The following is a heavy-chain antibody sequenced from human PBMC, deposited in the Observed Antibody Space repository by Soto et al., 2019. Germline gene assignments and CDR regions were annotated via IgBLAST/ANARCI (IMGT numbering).Heavy chain of an antibody. V-gene: IGHV1-8*01. CDR3: ARSGYCISTSCSYFDY. D-gene: IGHD2-2*01. Sequence: QVQLVQSGAEVKKPGASVKVSCKASGYTFTSYDINWVRQATGQGLEWMGWMNPNSGNTGYAQKFQGRVTMTRNTSISTAYMELSSLRSEDTAVYYCARSGYCISTSCSYFDYWGQGTLVTASS. J-gene: IGHJ4*02. CDR2: MNPNSGNT. CDR1: GYTFTSYD.